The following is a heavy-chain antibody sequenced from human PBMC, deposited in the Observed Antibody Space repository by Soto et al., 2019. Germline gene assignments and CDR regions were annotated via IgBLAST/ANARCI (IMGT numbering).Heavy chain of an antibody. V-gene: IGHV4-30-4*01. CDR2: IYYSGST. Sequence: SETLSLTCTVSGGSISSGDYYWSWIRQPPGKGLEWIGYIYYSGSTYYNPSLKSRVTISVDTSKNQFSLKLSSVTAADTAVYYCARERMRFLEWTFFNWFDPWGQGTLVTVSS. CDR1: GGSISSGDYY. CDR3: ARERMRFLEWTFFNWFDP. D-gene: IGHD3-3*01. J-gene: IGHJ5*02.